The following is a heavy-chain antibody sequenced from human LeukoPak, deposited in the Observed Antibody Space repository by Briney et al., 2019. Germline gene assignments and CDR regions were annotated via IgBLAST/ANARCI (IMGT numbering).Heavy chain of an antibody. CDR2: INHSGST. J-gene: IGHJ3*02. V-gene: IGHV4-34*01. Sequence: KTSETLSLTCAVYGGSFSGYYWSWIRQPPGKGLEWIGEINHSGSTNYNPSLKSRVTISVDTSKNQFSLKLSSVTAADTAVYYCARAPGYQRIPLLAFDIWGQGKMVTVSS. CDR3: ARAPGYQRIPLLAFDI. D-gene: IGHD2-15*01. CDR1: GGSFSGYY.